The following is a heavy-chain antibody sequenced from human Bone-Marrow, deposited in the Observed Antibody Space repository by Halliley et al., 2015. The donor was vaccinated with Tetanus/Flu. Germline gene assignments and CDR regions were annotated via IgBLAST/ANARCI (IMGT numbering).Heavy chain of an antibody. V-gene: IGHV4-59*01. D-gene: IGHD4-17*01. CDR3: ARDRTVLDAFDI. Sequence: TLSLTCTVSGDPIDTYYWTWIRQPPGKGLEWIGYIDYSGSTNYNPSLRSRVTMSVDTSKNQFSLRLSSVTAADTAVYYCARDRTVLDAFDIWGQGTMVTVSS. CDR2: IDYSGST. CDR1: GDPIDTYY. J-gene: IGHJ3*02.